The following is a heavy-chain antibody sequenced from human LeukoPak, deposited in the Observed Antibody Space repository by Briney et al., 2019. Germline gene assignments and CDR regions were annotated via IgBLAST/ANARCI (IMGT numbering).Heavy chain of an antibody. CDR1: GFTFDDYA. CDR2: ISWNSGSI. J-gene: IGHJ3*02. D-gene: IGHD3-22*01. CDR3: AKDIGSSGYYLGAFDI. V-gene: IGHV3-9*03. Sequence: PGGSLRLSCAASGFTFDDYAMHWVRQAPGKGLEWVSGISWNSGSIGHADSVKGRFTISRDNAKNSLYLQMNSLRAEDMALYYCAKDIGSSGYYLGAFDIWGQGTMVTVSS.